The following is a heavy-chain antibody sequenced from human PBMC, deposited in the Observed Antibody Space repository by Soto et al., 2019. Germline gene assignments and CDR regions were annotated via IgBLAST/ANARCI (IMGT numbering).Heavy chain of an antibody. CDR3: ARPLTYSSSGFDY. Sequence: SETLSLTCAVYGGSFSGYYWTWIRQPPGKGLEWIGEINHSGGTNYNPSLKSRVTISVDTSKNQFSLKLRSVTAADTAVYYCARPLTYSSSGFDYWGQGTLVTVSS. CDR1: GGSFSGYY. CDR2: INHSGGT. J-gene: IGHJ4*02. D-gene: IGHD6-6*01. V-gene: IGHV4-34*01.